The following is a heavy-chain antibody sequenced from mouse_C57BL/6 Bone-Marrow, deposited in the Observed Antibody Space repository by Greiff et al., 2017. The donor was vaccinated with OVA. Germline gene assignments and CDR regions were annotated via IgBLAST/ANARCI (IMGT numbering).Heavy chain of an antibody. V-gene: IGHV1-69*01. D-gene: IGHD2-3*01. Sequence: QVQLQQPGAELVMPGASVKLSCKASGYTFTSYWMHWVKQRPGQGLEWIGEIDPSDSSPNYHQKFKGKSTLTVDKSSSTAYMQLSSLTSEDSAVYYCARDGYYSWFAYWGQGTLVTVSA. CDR1: GYTFTSYW. CDR3: ARDGYYSWFAY. J-gene: IGHJ3*01. CDR2: IDPSDSSP.